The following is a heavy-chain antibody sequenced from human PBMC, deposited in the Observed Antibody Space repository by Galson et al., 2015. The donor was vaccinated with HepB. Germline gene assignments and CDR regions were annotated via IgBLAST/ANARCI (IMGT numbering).Heavy chain of an antibody. D-gene: IGHD5-12*01. J-gene: IGHJ6*02. V-gene: IGHV3-7*03. CDR3: ARRPGGHSGYDVYYYYGMDV. Sequence: SLRLSCAASEFTFSNYWMSWVRQAPGKGLEWVANIKQDGSENYYVDSVKGRFTISRNNAKNSLYLQMNSLRAEDTAVDYCARRPGGHSGYDVYYYYGMDVWGQGTTVTVSS. CDR2: IKQDGSEN. CDR1: EFTFSNYW.